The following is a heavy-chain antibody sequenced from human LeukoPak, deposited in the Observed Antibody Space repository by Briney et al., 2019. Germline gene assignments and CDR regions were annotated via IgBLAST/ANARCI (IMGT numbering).Heavy chain of an antibody. CDR2: TYYRSKWYN. V-gene: IGHV6-1*01. D-gene: IGHD2-21*02. CDR3: ARVPVPGGSYCGGDCYFFGHSYYFDY. CDR1: GDSVSSNSAA. J-gene: IGHJ4*02. Sequence: SQTLSLTCAISGDSVSSNSAAWNWIRQSPSRGLEWLGRTYYRSKWYNDYAVSVKSRITINPDTSKNQFSLQLNSVTAADTAVYYCARVPVPGGSYCGGDCYFFGHSYYFDYWGQGTLVTVSS.